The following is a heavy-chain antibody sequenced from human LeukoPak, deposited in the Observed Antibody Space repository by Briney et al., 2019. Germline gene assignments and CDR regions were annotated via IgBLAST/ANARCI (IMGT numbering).Heavy chain of an antibody. D-gene: IGHD1-26*01. V-gene: IGHV4-34*01. J-gene: IGHJ4*02. Sequence: SETLSLTCAVYGGSFSGYYWSWVRQPPGKGLEWIGEINHSESTNYNPSLKSRVTMSVDTSKKQFSLKVNSVTAADTAVYYCARGSGAVEGTKVKYWSQGTLVIVSS. CDR3: ARGSGAVEGTKVKY. CDR1: GGSFSGYY. CDR2: INHSEST.